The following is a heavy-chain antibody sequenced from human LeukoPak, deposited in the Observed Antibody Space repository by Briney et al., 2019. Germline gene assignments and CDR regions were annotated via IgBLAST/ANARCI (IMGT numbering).Heavy chain of an antibody. Sequence: ASVKVSCKASGYTFTSYYMHWVRQAPGQGLKWMGIINPSGGSTSYAQKFQGRVTMTRNTSISTAYMELSSLRSEDTAVYYCARGTYYDSSDVVNYFDYWGQGTLVTVSS. CDR2: INPSGGST. D-gene: IGHD3-22*01. CDR3: ARGTYYDSSDVVNYFDY. V-gene: IGHV1-46*01. J-gene: IGHJ4*02. CDR1: GYTFTSYY.